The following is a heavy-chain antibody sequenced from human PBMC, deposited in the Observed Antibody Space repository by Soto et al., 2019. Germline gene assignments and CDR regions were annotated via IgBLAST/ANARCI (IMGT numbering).Heavy chain of an antibody. J-gene: IGHJ6*02. CDR3: VRGPTSVAMYHYYYGLDV. D-gene: IGHD4-17*01. CDR1: GFTFSNFW. V-gene: IGHV3-74*01. Sequence: QLEESGGGLVQPGGSLRLSCKASGFTFSNFWMHWVRQVPGRGLVWVSRLNADGSDTSYADSVKGRFTVSRNNVKNTLYLQMNNLRAEDTAVYHCVRGPTSVAMYHYYYGLDVWGQGTTVIVSS. CDR2: LNADGSDT.